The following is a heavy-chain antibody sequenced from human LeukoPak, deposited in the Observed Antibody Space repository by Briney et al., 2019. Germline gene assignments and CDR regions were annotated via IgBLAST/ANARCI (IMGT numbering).Heavy chain of an antibody. CDR1: GGSISSYY. CDR3: ARHRPWYQLPHSQGFQH. V-gene: IGHV4-34*01. Sequence: SETLSLTCTVSGGSISSYYWSWIRQPPGKGLEWIGEINHSGSTNYNPSLKSRVTISVDTSKNQFSLKLSSVTAADTAVYYCARHRPWYQLPHSQGFQHWGQGTLVTVSS. J-gene: IGHJ1*01. CDR2: INHSGST. D-gene: IGHD2-2*01.